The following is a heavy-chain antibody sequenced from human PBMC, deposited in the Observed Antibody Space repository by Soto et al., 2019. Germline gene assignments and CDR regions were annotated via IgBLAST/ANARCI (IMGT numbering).Heavy chain of an antibody. CDR3: ARGPISYDIVVGESYNWFDP. J-gene: IGHJ5*02. Sequence: QVQLQQWGAGLLKPSETLSLTCAVYSGSFSGYYWSWIRQPPGKGLEWIGEINHSGSTNYNPSLKSRVTISVDTSKNQFSLKLSSVTAADTAVYYCARGPISYDIVVGESYNWFDPWGQGTLVTVSS. D-gene: IGHD2-15*01. CDR2: INHSGST. CDR1: SGSFSGYY. V-gene: IGHV4-34*01.